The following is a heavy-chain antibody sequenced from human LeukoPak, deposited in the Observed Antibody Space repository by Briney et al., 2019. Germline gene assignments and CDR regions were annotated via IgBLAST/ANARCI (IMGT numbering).Heavy chain of an antibody. J-gene: IGHJ4*02. V-gene: IGHV1-46*01. Sequence: ASVKVSCKASGYTFSSYGMSWVRQAPGQGLEWMGIINPSGGYTRYAQSFQGRVTMTRDTSTSTVYMELSSLRSDDTAVYFCATNSDGYKFWGQGTLVTVSS. D-gene: IGHD5-24*01. CDR1: GYTFSSYG. CDR2: INPSGGYT. CDR3: ATNSDGYKF.